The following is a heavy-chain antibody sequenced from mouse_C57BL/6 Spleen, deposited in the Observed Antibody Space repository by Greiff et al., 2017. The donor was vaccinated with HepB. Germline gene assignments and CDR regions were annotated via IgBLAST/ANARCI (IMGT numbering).Heavy chain of an antibody. CDR1: GFSLTSYG. J-gene: IGHJ3*01. CDR3: ARTRYDYDRAFAY. CDR2: IWSGGST. Sequence: VQLKQSGPGLVQPSQSLSITCTVSGFSLTSYGVHWVRQSPGKGLEWLGVIWSGGSTDYNAAFISRLSISKDNSKSQVFFKMNSLQADDTAIYYCARTRYDYDRAFAYWGQGTLVTVSA. D-gene: IGHD2-4*01. V-gene: IGHV2-2*01.